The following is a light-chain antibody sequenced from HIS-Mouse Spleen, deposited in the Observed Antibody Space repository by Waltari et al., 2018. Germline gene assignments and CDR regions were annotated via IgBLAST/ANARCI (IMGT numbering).Light chain of an antibody. CDR2: EDS. Sequence: SYELTQPPSVSVSPGQTARITCSVDALPKKYAYWYQQKSGQAPVLVIYEDSKRPSGIPDRFSGSSSGTMATLTISGAQVEDEADYYCYSTDSSGNHRVFGGGTKLTVL. CDR1: ALPKKY. CDR3: YSTDSSGNHRV. V-gene: IGLV3-10*01. J-gene: IGLJ2*01.